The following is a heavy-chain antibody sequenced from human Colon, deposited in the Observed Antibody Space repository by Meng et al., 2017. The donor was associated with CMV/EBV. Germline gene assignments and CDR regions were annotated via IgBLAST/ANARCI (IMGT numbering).Heavy chain of an antibody. V-gene: IGHV3-7*01. J-gene: IGHJ4*02. CDR3: ARLGGSKPFDY. D-gene: IGHD3-16*01. CDR1: GFSFSTYW. CDR2: IKQDGSEE. Sequence: GGSLRLSCAASGFSFSTYWMSWVRQAPGKGLEWVASIKQDGSEEYYVDSVRGRFTISRDNAKNSLYLQMNSLRAEDTAVYHCARLGGSKPFDYWGQGTLVTVSS.